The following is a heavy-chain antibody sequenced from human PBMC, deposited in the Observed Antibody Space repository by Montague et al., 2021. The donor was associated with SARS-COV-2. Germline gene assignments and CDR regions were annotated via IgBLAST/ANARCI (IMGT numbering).Heavy chain of an antibody. D-gene: IGHD6-13*01. CDR2: XDWDDDK. J-gene: IGHJ4*02. V-gene: IGHV2-70*11. CDR1: GFSLSTSGMC. CDR3: ARETAAAGPALDY. Sequence: PALVKPTQTLTLTCTFSGFSLSTSGMCVSWIRQPPGKALEWLARXDWDDDKYYSTSLKTRLTISKDTSKNQVVLTMTNMDPVDTAMYYCARETAAAGPALDYWGQGTLVTVSS.